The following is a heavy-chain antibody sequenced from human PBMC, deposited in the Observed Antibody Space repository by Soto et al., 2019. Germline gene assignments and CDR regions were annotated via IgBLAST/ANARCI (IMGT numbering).Heavy chain of an antibody. CDR2: IVPIFGTT. V-gene: IGHV1-69*12. Sequence: QVQLVQSGAEVQKPGSSVKVSCKVSGGTFSNYAIDWVRLAPGHGLEWMGGIVPIFGTTYYTQKFQGRATIIADDSTTTAYSEMSSLRSEDTAIYYCARVEAVAGLYNYHGLDVWGQGTAATVSS. D-gene: IGHD6-19*01. J-gene: IGHJ6*02. CDR3: ARVEAVAGLYNYHGLDV. CDR1: GGTFSNYA.